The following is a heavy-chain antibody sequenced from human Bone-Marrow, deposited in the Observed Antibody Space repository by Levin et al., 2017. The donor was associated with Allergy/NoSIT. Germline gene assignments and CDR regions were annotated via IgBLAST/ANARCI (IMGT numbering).Heavy chain of an antibody. Sequence: GESLKISCKTSGYSLTNYGISWLRQAPGQGLEWVGWISPDNGDTNYAQKFQGRVIMTSDTSTTTAYMELRSLRSDDTAVYYCARNIGFCSKTSCFQYYFDHWGQGTLVTVSS. J-gene: IGHJ4*02. D-gene: IGHD2-2*01. CDR3: ARNIGFCSKTSCFQYYFDH. CDR2: ISPDNGDT. CDR1: GYSLTNYG. V-gene: IGHV1-18*01.